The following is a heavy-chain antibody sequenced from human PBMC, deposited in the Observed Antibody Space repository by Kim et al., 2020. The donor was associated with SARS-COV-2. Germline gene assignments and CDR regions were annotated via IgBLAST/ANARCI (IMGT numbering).Heavy chain of an antibody. CDR3: ARDGVDYGRPFDP. J-gene: IGHJ5*02. Sequence: YNPSLKSRVTISVDTSKNQFSLKRSAVTAADTAVYYCARDGVDYGRPFDPWGQGTLVTVSS. V-gene: IGHV4-31*02. D-gene: IGHD4-17*01.